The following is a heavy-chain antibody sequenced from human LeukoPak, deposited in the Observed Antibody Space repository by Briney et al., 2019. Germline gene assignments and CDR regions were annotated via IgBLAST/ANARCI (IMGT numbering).Heavy chain of an antibody. Sequence: GGSLRLSCAASGFTFSSYEMIWVRQAPGKGLEWVSYIRSSGSTIYYADSVKGRFTISRDNAKNSLYLQVNSLRAEDTAVYYCARETSQKGAHYMDVWGKGTTVTISS. CDR3: ARETSQKGAHYMDV. D-gene: IGHD3-16*01. CDR1: GFTFSSYE. J-gene: IGHJ6*03. V-gene: IGHV3-48*03. CDR2: IRSSGSTI.